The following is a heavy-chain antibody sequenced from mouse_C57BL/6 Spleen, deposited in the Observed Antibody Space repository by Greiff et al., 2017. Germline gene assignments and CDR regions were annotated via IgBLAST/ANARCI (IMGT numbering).Heavy chain of an antibody. J-gene: IGHJ2*01. D-gene: IGHD2-4*01. CDR1: GFTLSSYA. Sequence: DVKLVESGGGLVKPGGSLKLSCAASGFTLSSYAMSWVRQTPEKRLEWVATISDGGSYTYYPDNVKGRFTISRDNAKNNLYLQMSHLKSEDTAMYYCARDDWEGCFDYWGQGTTLTVSS. CDR3: ARDDWEGCFDY. V-gene: IGHV5-4*01. CDR2: ISDGGSYT.